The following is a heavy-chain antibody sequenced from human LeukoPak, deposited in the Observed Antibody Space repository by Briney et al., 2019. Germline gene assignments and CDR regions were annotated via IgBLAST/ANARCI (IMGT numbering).Heavy chain of an antibody. CDR2: INHSGST. CDR3: ARGRLNYVTTSGSPTPNYFDY. D-gene: IGHD3-10*01. CDR1: GGSFSGYY. J-gene: IGHJ4*02. Sequence: SETLSLTCAVYGGSFSGYYWSWIRQPPGKGLEWIGEINHSGSTNYNPSLKSRVTISVDTSKNQFSLKLSSVTAADTAAYYCARGRLNYVTTSGSPTPNYFDYWGQGTLVTVSS. V-gene: IGHV4-34*01.